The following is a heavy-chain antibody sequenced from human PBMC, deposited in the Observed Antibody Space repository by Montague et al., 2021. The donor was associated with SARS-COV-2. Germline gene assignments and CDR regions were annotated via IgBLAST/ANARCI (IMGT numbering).Heavy chain of an antibody. CDR3: ALASGSGDFDL. CDR2: NNFNGIT. D-gene: IGHD6-19*01. CDR1: GGSFIPYA. J-gene: IGHJ3*01. V-gene: IGHV4-34*01. Sequence: SETLSLTCGVSGGSFIPYAWTWMRQPPGKGLEWIGENNFNGITNYNPSLKSRVTISVDTSERQFSLILKNVTAADTAVYYCALASGSGDFDLWGQGTMVIVSS.